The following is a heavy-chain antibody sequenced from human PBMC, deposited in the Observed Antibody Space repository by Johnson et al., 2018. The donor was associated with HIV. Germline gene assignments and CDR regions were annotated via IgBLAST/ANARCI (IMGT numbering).Heavy chain of an antibody. Sequence: VQLVESGGGVVQPGGSLRLSCVASGFTFSDYYMSWIRQAPGKGLVWVSRINSDGSSTSYADSVKGRFTISRDNAKNTLYLQMNSLRAEDTAVYYCAREEGAFDIWGQGTMVTVSS. V-gene: IGHV3-74*01. J-gene: IGHJ3*02. CDR2: INSDGSST. CDR3: AREEGAFDI. CDR1: GFTFSDYY.